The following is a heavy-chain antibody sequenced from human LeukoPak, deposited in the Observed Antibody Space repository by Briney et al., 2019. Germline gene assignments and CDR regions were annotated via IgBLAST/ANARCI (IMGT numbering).Heavy chain of an antibody. D-gene: IGHD3-22*01. J-gene: IGHJ3*02. CDR3: AREITMIVVVSNPMAFDI. V-gene: IGHV1-8*01. Sequence: ASVKVSCKASGYTFTSYDINWVRQATGQGLEWMGWMNPNSGNTGYAQKFQGRVTMTRNTSISTAYMELSSLRSEDTAVYYCAREITMIVVVSNPMAFDIWGQGTMVTVSS. CDR2: MNPNSGNT. CDR1: GYTFTSYD.